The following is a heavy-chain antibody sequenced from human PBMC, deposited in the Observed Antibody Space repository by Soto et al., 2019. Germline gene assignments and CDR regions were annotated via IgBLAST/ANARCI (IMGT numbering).Heavy chain of an antibody. D-gene: IGHD3-10*01. CDR2: ISPSSSFL. V-gene: IGHV3-21*06. Sequence: PGGSLRLSCAASGSSFRSYYMNWVRQAPGRGLEWVSSISPSSSFLSYADSVKGRFTISRDNAKSSVNLQMNSLRAEDTAVYYCARVGTDYGSGSPYYSDYWGQGTLVTAPQ. J-gene: IGHJ4*02. CDR3: ARVGTDYGSGSPYYSDY. CDR1: GSSFRSYY.